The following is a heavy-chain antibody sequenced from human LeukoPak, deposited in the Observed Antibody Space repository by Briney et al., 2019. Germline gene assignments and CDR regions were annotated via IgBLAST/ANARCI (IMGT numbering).Heavy chain of an antibody. Sequence: SETLSLTCTVSGGSISSYYWSWIRQPAGKGLEWIGRIYTSGSTNYNPSLKSRVTISVDKSKNQFSLKLSSVTAADTAVYYCARFMVRGLIVDYWGQGTLVTVSS. CDR2: IYTSGST. D-gene: IGHD3-10*01. V-gene: IGHV4-4*07. J-gene: IGHJ4*02. CDR1: GGSISSYY. CDR3: ARFMVRGLIVDY.